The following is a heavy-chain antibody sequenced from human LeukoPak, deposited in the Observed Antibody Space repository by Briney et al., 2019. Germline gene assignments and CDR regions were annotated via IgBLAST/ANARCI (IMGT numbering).Heavy chain of an antibody. V-gene: IGHV3-53*01. CDR1: GFTFSSYA. CDR3: ANHYG. CDR2: IHNDYRT. D-gene: IGHD3-16*01. Sequence: PGGSLRLSCAASGFTFSSYAMHWVRQAPGKGLEWVAGIHNDYRTFYADSVKGRFTILRDDSANTVYLQMNSLRAEDTAIFYCANHYGGGQGALVTVSS. J-gene: IGHJ4*02.